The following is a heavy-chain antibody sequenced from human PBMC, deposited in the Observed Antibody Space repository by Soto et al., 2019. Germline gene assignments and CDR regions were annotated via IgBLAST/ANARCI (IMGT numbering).Heavy chain of an antibody. CDR3: ARYKGYCSGTSCPRRSGNNWFDP. CDR1: GGSLSGYY. CDR2: INHSGST. Sequence: SETLSLTCSVYGGSLSGYYWSWIRQPPGKGLEWIGEINHSGSTNYNPSLKSRVTISVDTSKNQFSLKLSSVTAADTAVYYCARYKGYCSGTSCPRRSGNNWFDPWGQ. V-gene: IGHV4-34*01. J-gene: IGHJ5*02. D-gene: IGHD2-2*01.